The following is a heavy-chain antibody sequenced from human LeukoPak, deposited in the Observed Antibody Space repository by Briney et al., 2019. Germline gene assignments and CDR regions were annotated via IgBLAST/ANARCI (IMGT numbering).Heavy chain of an antibody. V-gene: IGHV3-30*18. CDR3: AKPYCGGDCPKDY. J-gene: IGHJ4*02. D-gene: IGHD2-21*02. CDR1: GFIFDSYG. Sequence: GRSLRLSCAASGFIFDSYGMHWVRQAPGKGLEWVAGISHDGSNKYYADSVKGRFTISRDNSKNTLYLQMNSLRAEDTSVYYCAKPYCGGDCPKDYWGEGTLVTVSS. CDR2: ISHDGSNK.